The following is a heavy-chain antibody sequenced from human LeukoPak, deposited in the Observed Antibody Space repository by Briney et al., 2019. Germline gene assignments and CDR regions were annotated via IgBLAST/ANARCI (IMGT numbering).Heavy chain of an antibody. Sequence: GGSLRLSCAASGFTFSSYGMHWVRQAPGKGLEWVAVISYDGSYKYYADSVKGRFTISRDNSKNTLYLQMNSLRAEDTAVYYCARDRLHYDSLTGYPADWGQGTLVTVSS. CDR2: ISYDGSYK. CDR1: GFTFSSYG. D-gene: IGHD3-9*01. V-gene: IGHV3-30*03. CDR3: ARDRLHYDSLTGYPAD. J-gene: IGHJ4*02.